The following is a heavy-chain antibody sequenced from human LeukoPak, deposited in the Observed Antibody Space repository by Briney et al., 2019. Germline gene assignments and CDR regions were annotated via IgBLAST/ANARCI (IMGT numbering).Heavy chain of an antibody. J-gene: IGHJ5*02. CDR2: MNPNTDNT. Sequence: ASVKVSCKASGYTFTSYDIHWVRQATGQGLEWLGWMNPNTDNTGYAQRFQGRVTTTRDTSINTAYMELNSLTSDDTAVYCCTRVNTGGVWFDPWGQGTLVTVSS. D-gene: IGHD3-16*01. CDR3: TRVNTGGVWFDP. CDR1: GYTFTSYD. V-gene: IGHV1-8*01.